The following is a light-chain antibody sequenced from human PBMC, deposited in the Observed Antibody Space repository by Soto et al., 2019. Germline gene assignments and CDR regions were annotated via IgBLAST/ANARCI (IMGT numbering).Light chain of an antibody. V-gene: IGKV1-5*03. CDR1: QSISSW. Sequence: DIQMTQSPSTLSASVGDRVTITCRASQSISSWLAWYQQKPGKAPKLLIYKASSLDSGVPSRFSGSGSGTEFTLTISSLQPDDFATYYCQHYRTFGQGTKVEIK. CDR3: QHYRT. J-gene: IGKJ1*01. CDR2: KAS.